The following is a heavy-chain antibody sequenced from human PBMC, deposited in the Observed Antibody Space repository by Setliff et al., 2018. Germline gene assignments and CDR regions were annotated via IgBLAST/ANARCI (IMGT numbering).Heavy chain of an antibody. CDR3: ARENTAKNFWGEESDY. V-gene: IGHV1-24*01. D-gene: IGHD3-3*01. Sequence: ASVKVSCKVSGYTLTELSMHWVRQAPGQGLEWMGGIIPIFGTATYAQKFQGRVKMTRDTSTNTVYMQLNSLRFEDRAVYYCARENTAKNFWGEESDYWGQGTLVTVSS. CDR2: IIPIFGTA. J-gene: IGHJ4*02. CDR1: GYTLTELS.